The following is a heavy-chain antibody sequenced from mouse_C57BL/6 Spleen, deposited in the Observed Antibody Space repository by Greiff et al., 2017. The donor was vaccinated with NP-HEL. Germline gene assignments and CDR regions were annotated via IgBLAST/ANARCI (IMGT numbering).Heavy chain of an antibody. CDR2: IDPSDSYT. CDR3: ARSGYGSFYAMDY. V-gene: IGHV1-69*01. D-gene: IGHD1-1*01. J-gene: IGHJ4*01. CDR1: GYTFTSYW. Sequence: VQLQQPGAELVMPGASVKLSCKASGYTFTSYWMHWVKQRPGQGLEWIGEIDPSDSYTNYNQKFKGKSTLTVDKSSSTAYMQLSSLTSEDSAVYYCARSGYGSFYAMDYWGQGTSVTVSS.